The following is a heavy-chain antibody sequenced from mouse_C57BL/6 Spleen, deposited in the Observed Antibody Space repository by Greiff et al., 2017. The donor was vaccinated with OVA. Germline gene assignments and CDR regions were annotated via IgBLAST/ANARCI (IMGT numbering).Heavy chain of an antibody. J-gene: IGHJ4*01. D-gene: IGHD1-1*02. Sequence: DVHLVESGEGLVKPGGSLKLSCAASGFTFSSYAMSWVRQTPEKRLEWVAYISSGGDYIYYADTVKGRFTISRDNARNTLYLQMSSLKSEDTAMYYCTRTIFLDYAMDYWGQGTSVTVSS. CDR1: GFTFSSYA. CDR3: TRTIFLDYAMDY. CDR2: ISSGGDYI. V-gene: IGHV5-9-1*02.